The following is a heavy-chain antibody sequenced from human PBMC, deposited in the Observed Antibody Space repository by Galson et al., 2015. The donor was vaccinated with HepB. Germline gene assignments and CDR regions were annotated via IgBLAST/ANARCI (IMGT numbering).Heavy chain of an antibody. V-gene: IGHV3-48*04. Sequence: SLRLSCAASGFTFSSYSMNWVRQAPGKGLEWVSYISSSSSTIYYADSVKGRFTISRDNAKSSLYLQMNSLRAEDTAVYYCAREGHYYDSSGYYRDAFDIWGQGTMVTVSS. D-gene: IGHD3-22*01. CDR2: ISSSSSTI. CDR1: GFTFSSYS. J-gene: IGHJ3*02. CDR3: AREGHYYDSSGYYRDAFDI.